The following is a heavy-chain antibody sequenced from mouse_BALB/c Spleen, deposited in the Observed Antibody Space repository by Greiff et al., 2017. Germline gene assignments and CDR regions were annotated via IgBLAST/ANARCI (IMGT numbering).Heavy chain of an antibody. CDR1: GYAFSSSW. J-gene: IGHJ2*01. CDR3: TRGAFDY. CDR2: IYPGDGDT. Sequence: QVQLKESGPELVKPGASVKISCKASGYAFSSSWMNWVKQRPGQGLEWIGRIYPGDGDTNYNGKFKGKATLTADKSSSTAYMQLSSLTSVDSAVYYCTRGAFDYWGQGTTLTVSS. V-gene: IGHV1-82*01.